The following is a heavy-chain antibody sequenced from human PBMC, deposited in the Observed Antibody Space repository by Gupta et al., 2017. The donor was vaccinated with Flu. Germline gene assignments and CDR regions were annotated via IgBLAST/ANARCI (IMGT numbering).Heavy chain of an antibody. Sequence: EVQLVESGGGLVQRGGSLRLSCAASGLTVSSYSMNWVRQAPGKGLEWISYISSSRSTIYYADSVKGRFTISRDNAKNSLYLQMNSLRDEDTAVYYCTREYSSSSGRAFDIWGQGTMVTVSS. CDR1: GLTVSSYS. D-gene: IGHD6-6*01. CDR2: ISSSRSTI. CDR3: TREYSSSSGRAFDI. V-gene: IGHV3-48*02. J-gene: IGHJ3*02.